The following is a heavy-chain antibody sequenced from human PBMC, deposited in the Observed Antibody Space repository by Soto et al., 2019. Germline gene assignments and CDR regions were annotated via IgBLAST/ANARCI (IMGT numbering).Heavy chain of an antibody. CDR1: GDTFSSYS. V-gene: IGHV1-69*02. CDR3: ARDNSECGGDCYSDYFDY. D-gene: IGHD2-21*02. Sequence: QVQLVQSGAEVKKPGSSVKVSCKASGDTFSSYSLSWVRQAPGRGLEWMGRIIPILDMVNYAQKFQDRVTLTADKSTSTAYKELSSLRSDDTAVYYCARDNSECGGDCYSDYFDYWGQGTLVTVSS. CDR2: IIPILDMV. J-gene: IGHJ4*02.